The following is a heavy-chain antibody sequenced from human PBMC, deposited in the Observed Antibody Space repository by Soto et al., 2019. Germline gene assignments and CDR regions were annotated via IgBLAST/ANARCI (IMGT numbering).Heavy chain of an antibody. V-gene: IGHV1-69*12. CDR2: IIPIFGTA. CDR3: ARGNHRWLQLWYFDL. D-gene: IGHD5-12*01. CDR1: GGTFSSYT. J-gene: IGHJ2*01. Sequence: QVQLVQSGAEVKKPGSSVTVSCKASGGTFSSYTISWVRQAPGQGLEWMGGIIPIFGTANYAQKFQGRVTITADESTSTAYVELSSLRYEETAVYYCARGNHRWLQLWYFDLWGRGTLVTVSS.